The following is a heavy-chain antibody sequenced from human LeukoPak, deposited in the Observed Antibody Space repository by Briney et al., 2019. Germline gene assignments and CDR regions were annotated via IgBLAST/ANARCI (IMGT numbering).Heavy chain of an antibody. Sequence: GGSLRLSCAASGFTFRTYWMHWVRQAPGKGLEWVSAIGTAGDTYYPGSVKGRFTISRENAKNSLYLQMNSLRAEDTAVYYCARDGDGYNFDYWGQGTLVTVSS. D-gene: IGHD5-24*01. CDR3: ARDGDGYNFDY. CDR1: GFTFRTYW. J-gene: IGHJ4*02. CDR2: IGTAGDT. V-gene: IGHV3-13*01.